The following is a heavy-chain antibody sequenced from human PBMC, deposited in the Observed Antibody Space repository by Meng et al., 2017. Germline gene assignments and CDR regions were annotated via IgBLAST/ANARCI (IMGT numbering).Heavy chain of an antibody. CDR2: IWYDGSNK. CDR1: GFTFSSYG. CDR3: ARVKMVRGFYYGMDV. D-gene: IGHD3-10*01. V-gene: IGHV3-33*01. Sequence: GESLKISCAASGFTFSSYGMHWVRQAPGKGLEWVAVIWYDGSNKYYADSVKGRFTISRDNSKNTLYLQMNSLRAEDTAVYYCARVKMVRGFYYGMDVWGQGTTVTVSS. J-gene: IGHJ6*02.